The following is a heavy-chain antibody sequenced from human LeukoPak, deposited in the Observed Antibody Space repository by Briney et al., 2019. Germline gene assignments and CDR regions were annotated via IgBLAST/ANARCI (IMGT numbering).Heavy chain of an antibody. CDR3: ASHSGYDYRGGYYFDY. V-gene: IGHV5-51*01. Sequence: GASLKISCKGSGYSFTSYWIGWVRPLPGKGLEWMGIIYPGDSDTRYSPSFQGQVTISADKSISTAYLQWSSLKASDTAMYYCASHSGYDYRGGYYFDYWGQGTLVTVSS. J-gene: IGHJ4*02. CDR1: GYSFTSYW. D-gene: IGHD5-12*01. CDR2: IYPGDSDT.